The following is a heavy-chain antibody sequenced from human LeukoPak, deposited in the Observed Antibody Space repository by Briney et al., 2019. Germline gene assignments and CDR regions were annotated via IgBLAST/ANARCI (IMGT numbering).Heavy chain of an antibody. CDR1: GDSIRSYY. V-gene: IGHV4-59*08. CDR2: IYYSGST. Sequence: PSETLSLTCTVSGDSIRSYYWSWIRQPPGKGLEWIGYIYYSGSTNFNPSLKSRVTISVDTSKNQFSLRLSSVTAADTAVYYCARQGSGTYYTLNWFDPWGQGTLVTVSS. J-gene: IGHJ5*02. CDR3: ARQGSGTYYTLNWFDP. D-gene: IGHD3-10*01.